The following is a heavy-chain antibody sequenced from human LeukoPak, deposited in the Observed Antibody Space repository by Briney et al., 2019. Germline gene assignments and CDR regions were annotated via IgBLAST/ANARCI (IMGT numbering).Heavy chain of an antibody. V-gene: IGHV4-30-4*01. Sequence: SETLSLTCTVSGGSISSGDYYWSWIRQPPGKGLEWIGYIYYSGSTYYNPSPKSRVTISVDTSKNQFSLKLSSVTAADTAVYYCASTYYDFWTEFDYRGQGTLVTVSS. J-gene: IGHJ4*02. CDR1: GGSISSGDYY. D-gene: IGHD3-3*01. CDR3: ASTYYDFWTEFDY. CDR2: IYYSGST.